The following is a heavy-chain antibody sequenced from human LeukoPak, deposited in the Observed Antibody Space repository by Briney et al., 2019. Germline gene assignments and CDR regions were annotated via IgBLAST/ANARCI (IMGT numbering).Heavy chain of an antibody. CDR3: ARVPYCSDGSCSRG. J-gene: IGHJ4*02. CDR2: IYYSGST. Sequence: SETLSLTCTVSGGSISSSSYYWGWIRQPPGKGLEWIGSIYYSGSTYYNPSLKSRVTISVDTSKNQFSLKLSSVTAADTAVYYCARVPYCSDGSCSRGWGQGTLVTVSS. V-gene: IGHV4-39*07. D-gene: IGHD2-15*01. CDR1: GGSISSSSYY.